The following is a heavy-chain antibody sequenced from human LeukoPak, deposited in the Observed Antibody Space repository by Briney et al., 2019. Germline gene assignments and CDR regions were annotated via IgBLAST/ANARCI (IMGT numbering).Heavy chain of an antibody. J-gene: IGHJ6*03. CDR1: GYTFTSYG. Sequence: ASVKVSCTASGYTFTSYGISWVRQPPGQGLEWMGWISAYNGNTNYAQKLQGRVTMTTDTSTSTAYMELRSLRSDDTAVYYCARGRDGGNGYYYYYYMDVWGKGTTVTVSS. CDR2: ISAYNGNT. D-gene: IGHD4-23*01. CDR3: ARGRDGGNGYYYYYYMDV. V-gene: IGHV1-18*01.